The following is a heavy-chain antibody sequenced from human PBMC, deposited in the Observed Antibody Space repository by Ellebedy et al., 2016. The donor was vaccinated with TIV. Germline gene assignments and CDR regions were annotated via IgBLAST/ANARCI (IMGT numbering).Heavy chain of an antibody. Sequence: SETLSLXXTVSGGSISSGGYYWGWIRQHPGKGLEWIGYIYYSGSTYYNPSLKSRVTISVDTSKNQFSLKLSSVTAADTAVYYCASSQPYYDILTGYLTPYYMDVWGKGTTVTVSS. CDR2: IYYSGST. CDR1: GGSISSGGYY. D-gene: IGHD3-9*01. V-gene: IGHV4-31*03. CDR3: ASSQPYYDILTGYLTPYYMDV. J-gene: IGHJ6*03.